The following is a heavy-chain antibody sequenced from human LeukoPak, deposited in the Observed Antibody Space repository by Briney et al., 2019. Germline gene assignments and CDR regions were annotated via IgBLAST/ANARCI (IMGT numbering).Heavy chain of an antibody. Sequence: SETLSLTCTVSGGSISSSSYYWGWIRQPPGKGLEWIGSIYYSGSTYYNPSLKSRVTISVDTSKNQFSLKLSSVTAADTAVYYCARRQNYYFDYWGQGTLVTVSS. CDR1: GGSISSSSYY. J-gene: IGHJ4*02. CDR2: IYYSGST. D-gene: IGHD1-7*01. CDR3: ARRQNYYFDY. V-gene: IGHV4-39*07.